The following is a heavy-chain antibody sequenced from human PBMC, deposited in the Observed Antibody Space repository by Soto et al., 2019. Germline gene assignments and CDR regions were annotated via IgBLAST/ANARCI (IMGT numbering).Heavy chain of an antibody. Sequence: QVQLVQSGAEVKKPGSSVKVSCKASGGPFISYAIRWVRQAPGQGLEWMGGIIPIFGTANYAQKFQGRVTMTADESTSTAYMGLSSLRSEDTAVYYCARHVPAAGYYYGMDVWGQGTTVTVSS. D-gene: IGHD2-2*01. CDR3: ARHVPAAGYYYGMDV. CDR2: IIPIFGTA. J-gene: IGHJ6*02. V-gene: IGHV1-69*12. CDR1: GGPFISYA.